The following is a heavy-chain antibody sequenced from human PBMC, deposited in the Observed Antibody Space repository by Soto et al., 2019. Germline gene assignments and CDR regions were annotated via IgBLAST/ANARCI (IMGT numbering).Heavy chain of an antibody. CDR3: ARDGSGH. CDR1: GLTVSTNP. V-gene: IGHV3-66*01. Sequence: EVQLVESGGGLVQPGGSLRLSCAASGLTVSTNPMSWVRQAPGKGLEWVSVIYTGGGTHYADSVKGRFTISRDNSKKTVNLRINSLSPEDSALYYCARDGSGHWGQGTLVTVSS. CDR2: IYTGGGT. J-gene: IGHJ4*02.